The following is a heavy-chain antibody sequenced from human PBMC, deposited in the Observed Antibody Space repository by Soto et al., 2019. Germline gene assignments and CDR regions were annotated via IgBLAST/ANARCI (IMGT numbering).Heavy chain of an antibody. D-gene: IGHD3-10*01. CDR1: GYTFTSYG. J-gene: IGHJ3*02. V-gene: IGHV1-18*01. CDR2: ISAYNGNT. Sequence: ASVKVSCKASGYTFTSYGISWVRQAPGQGLEWMGWISAYNGNTNYAQKLQGRVTMTTDTSTSTAYMELRSLRSDDTAVYYCAWEYYGSGNYAFDIWGQGTMVTVSS. CDR3: AWEYYGSGNYAFDI.